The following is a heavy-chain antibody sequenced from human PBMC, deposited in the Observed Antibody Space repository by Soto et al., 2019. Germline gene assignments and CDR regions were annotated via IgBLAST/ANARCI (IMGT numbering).Heavy chain of an antibody. V-gene: IGHV1-18*01. Sequence: ASVKVSCKASGYTFTSYGISWVRQAPGQVLEWMGWISAYNGNTNYAQKLQGRVTMTTDTSTSTAYMELRSLRSDDTAVYYCARDFHGIPGTMIVVVDAFDIWGQGTMVTVSS. CDR2: ISAYNGNT. J-gene: IGHJ3*02. CDR1: GYTFTSYG. CDR3: ARDFHGIPGTMIVVVDAFDI. D-gene: IGHD3-22*01.